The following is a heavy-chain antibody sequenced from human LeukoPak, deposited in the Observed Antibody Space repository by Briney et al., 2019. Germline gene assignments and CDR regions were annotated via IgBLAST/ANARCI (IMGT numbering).Heavy chain of an antibody. CDR1: GFAFSSYA. CDR3: ASAQTGYFDY. D-gene: IGHD3-9*01. CDR2: ISYDGSNK. V-gene: IGHV3-30-3*01. J-gene: IGHJ4*02. Sequence: GRSLRLSCAASGFAFSSYAMHWVRQAPGKGLEWVAVISYDGSNKYYADSVKGRFTISRDNSKNTLYLQMNSLRAEDTAVYYCASAQTGYFDYWGQGTLVTVSS.